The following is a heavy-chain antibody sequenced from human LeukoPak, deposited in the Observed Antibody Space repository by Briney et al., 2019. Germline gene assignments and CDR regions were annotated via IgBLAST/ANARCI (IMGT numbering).Heavy chain of an antibody. CDR3: ALRFLEWLLPPGYFDY. V-gene: IGHV4-38-2*01. CDR2: IYHSGST. J-gene: IGHJ4*02. Sequence: SETLSLTCAVGAYSISSSYYWGWIRQPPGKGLEWIGSIYHSGSTYYNPSLKSRDTISVDTSKNQFSLKLSSVTAADTAVYYCALRFLEWLLPPGYFDYWGQGTLVTVSS. CDR1: AYSISSSYY. D-gene: IGHD3-3*01.